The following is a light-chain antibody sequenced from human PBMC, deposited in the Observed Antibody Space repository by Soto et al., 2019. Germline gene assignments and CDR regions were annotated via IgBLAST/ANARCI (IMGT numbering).Light chain of an antibody. Sequence: QWTQSPSSLSASVGARVTITCRASQGISSYIAWYQQKPGKAPKLLIYDASTLQSGVPSRFTGSGSGTDFTLTIGSLQPDYFATYYCQQYNTYSTFGQGTRLDIK. CDR3: QQYNTYST. CDR1: QGISSY. V-gene: IGKV1-9*01. CDR2: DAS. J-gene: IGKJ5*01.